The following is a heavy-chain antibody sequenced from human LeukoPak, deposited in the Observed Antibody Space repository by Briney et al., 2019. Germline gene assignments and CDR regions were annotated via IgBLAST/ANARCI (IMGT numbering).Heavy chain of an antibody. CDR2: INSDSGFT. D-gene: IGHD3-9*01. J-gene: IGHJ5*02. CDR1: GYTFTGYY. Sequence: ASVKVSCKASGYTFTGYYMNWVRQAPGQGLEWMGWINSDSGFTKNEQKFQGRGTMTIDTSITTVYMDLTRLTSDDTAVYYCARNFDMKGFDPWGQGTLVTVSS. CDR3: ARNFDMKGFDP. V-gene: IGHV1-2*02.